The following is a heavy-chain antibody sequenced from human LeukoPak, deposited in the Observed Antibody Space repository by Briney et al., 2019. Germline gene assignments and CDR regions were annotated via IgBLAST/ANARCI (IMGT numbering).Heavy chain of an antibody. D-gene: IGHD6-13*01. CDR1: RFTFSNYA. V-gene: IGHV3-23*01. CDR2: ISGSGGST. CDR3: AKSPAAAAGSPPGY. Sequence: GGSLRLSCAASRFTFSNYAMSWVRQAPGKGLEWVSAISGSGGSTYYADSVKGRFTISRDNSKNTLYLQMNSLRAEDTAVYYCAKSPAAAAGSPPGYWGQGTLVTVSS. J-gene: IGHJ4*02.